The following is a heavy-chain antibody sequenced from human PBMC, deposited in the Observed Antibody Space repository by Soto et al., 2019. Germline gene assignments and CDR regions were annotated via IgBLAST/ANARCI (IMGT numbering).Heavy chain of an antibody. J-gene: IGHJ6*03. CDR2: MNPSSGNT. CDR1: GYTFTSYD. D-gene: IGHD3-9*01. CDR3: AKGPYYDILTGYSRAGYYYYYYMDV. V-gene: IGHV1-8*01. Sequence: ASVKVSCKASGYTFTSYDINWVRQATGQGLEWMGWMNPSSGNTGYAQKFQGRVTMTRNTSISTAYMELSSLRSEDTAVYYCAKGPYYDILTGYSRAGYYYYYYMDVWGKGTTVTVSS.